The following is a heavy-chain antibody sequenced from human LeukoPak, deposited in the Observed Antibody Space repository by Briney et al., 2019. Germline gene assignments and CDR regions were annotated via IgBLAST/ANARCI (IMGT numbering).Heavy chain of an antibody. Sequence: SETLSLTCSVSGDSISGYYWSWLRQPPGKGLEYLGYIYYSGSTDYNPSLKSRITISVDTSKNQFSLKLSSVTAADTAVYYCARHYYDTSGYYYFDYWGQGTLVTVSS. CDR1: GDSISGYY. J-gene: IGHJ4*02. CDR3: ARHYYDTSGYYYFDY. CDR2: IYYSGST. V-gene: IGHV4-59*08. D-gene: IGHD3-22*01.